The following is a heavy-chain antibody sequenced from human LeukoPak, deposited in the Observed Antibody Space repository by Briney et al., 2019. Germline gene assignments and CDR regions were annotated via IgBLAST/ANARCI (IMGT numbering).Heavy chain of an antibody. Sequence: ASVKVSCKASGGTFSSYAISWVRQAPGQGLEWMGRIIPILGIANYAQKFQGRVRITADKSTSTAYMELSSLRSEDTAVYYCARDRYYDFWSGQSSGMDVWGQGTTVTVSS. CDR2: IIPILGIA. CDR1: GGTFSSYA. J-gene: IGHJ6*02. D-gene: IGHD3-3*01. V-gene: IGHV1-69*04. CDR3: ARDRYYDFWSGQSSGMDV.